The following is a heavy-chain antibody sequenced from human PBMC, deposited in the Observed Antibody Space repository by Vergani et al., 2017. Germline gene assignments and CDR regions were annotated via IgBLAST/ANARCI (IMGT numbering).Heavy chain of an antibody. CDR2: IKQDGSEK. V-gene: IGHV3-7*01. CDR1: GFTFSSYW. J-gene: IGHJ3*02. Sequence: EVQLVESGGGVVQPGGSLRLSCAASGFTFSSYWMSWVRQAPGKGLEWVANIKQDGSEKYYVDSVKGRFTISRDNAKNSLYLQMNSLRAEDTAVYYCARGPSLRFLEWLVFGAFDIWGQGTMVTVSS. D-gene: IGHD3-3*01. CDR3: ARGPSLRFLEWLVFGAFDI.